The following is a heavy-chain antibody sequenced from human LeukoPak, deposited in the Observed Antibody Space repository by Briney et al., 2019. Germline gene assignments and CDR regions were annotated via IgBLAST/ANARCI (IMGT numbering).Heavy chain of an antibody. J-gene: IGHJ6*03. CDR3: ARAYGSESYYYYYYMDV. V-gene: IGHV4-59*01. D-gene: IGHD3-10*01. CDR2: IYYSGST. Sequence: SETLSLTCTVSGGSISSYYWSWIRQPPGKGLEWIGYIYYSGSTNYNPSLKSRVTISVDTSKNQFSLKLSSVTAADTAVYYCARAYGSESYYYYYYMDVWGKGTTVTISS. CDR1: GGSISSYY.